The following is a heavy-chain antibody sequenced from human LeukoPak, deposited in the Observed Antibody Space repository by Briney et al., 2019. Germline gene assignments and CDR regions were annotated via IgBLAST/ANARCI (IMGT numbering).Heavy chain of an antibody. J-gene: IGHJ3*02. V-gene: IGHV3-21*01. CDR3: GVYGDRDAFDI. D-gene: IGHD4-17*01. CDR2: ISSSSSYI. CDR1: GFTFGSYS. Sequence: GGSLRLSCAASGFTFGSYSMNWVRQAPGKGLEWVSSISSSSSYIYYADSVKGRFTISRDNAKSSLYLQMNSLRAEDTAVYYCGVYGDRDAFDIWGQGTMVTVSS.